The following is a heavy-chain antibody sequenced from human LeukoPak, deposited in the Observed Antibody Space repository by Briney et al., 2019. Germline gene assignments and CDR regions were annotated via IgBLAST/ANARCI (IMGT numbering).Heavy chain of an antibody. Sequence: PGGSLRLSCAASGFSFSNYWVSWVRQAPGKGLEWVANIKRDGRERNYVGSVKGRFTISRDNAKNSLYLQMNSLRVEDTAVYFCARDDNSGYLTFDHWGQGTLVTVSS. V-gene: IGHV3-7*01. D-gene: IGHD3-22*01. CDR2: IKRDGRER. CDR3: ARDDNSGYLTFDH. CDR1: GFSFSNYW. J-gene: IGHJ4*02.